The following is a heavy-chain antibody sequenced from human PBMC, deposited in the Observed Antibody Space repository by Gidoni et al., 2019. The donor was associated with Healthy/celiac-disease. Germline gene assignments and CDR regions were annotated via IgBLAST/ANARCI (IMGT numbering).Heavy chain of an antibody. Sequence: QVQLQESGPGLVKPSGTLSLTCAVSGGSLSSSNWWSWVRQPPGKGLEWIGEIYRSGSTNYNPSLKSRVTISVDKSKNQFSLKLSSVTAADTAVYYCARSNYGSGSYSPTLDYWGQGTLVTVSS. D-gene: IGHD3-10*01. CDR2: IYRSGST. J-gene: IGHJ4*02. CDR1: GGSLSSSNW. V-gene: IGHV4-4*02. CDR3: ARSNYGSGSYSPTLDY.